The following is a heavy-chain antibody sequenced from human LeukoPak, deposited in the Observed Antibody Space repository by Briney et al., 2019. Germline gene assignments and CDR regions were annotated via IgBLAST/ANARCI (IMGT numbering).Heavy chain of an antibody. J-gene: IGHJ4*02. Sequence: SETLSLTCSVSGGSINSYYWSWIRQPPGRGLEWIGYIFYTGTTKYNPSLRSRLTISVDRSTNQFSMKLTSVTAADTAVYYCARDRGRYNWNYVDYWGQGTLVTVSS. V-gene: IGHV4-59*01. CDR3: ARDRGRYNWNYVDY. CDR1: GGSINSYY. D-gene: IGHD1-20*01. CDR2: IFYTGTT.